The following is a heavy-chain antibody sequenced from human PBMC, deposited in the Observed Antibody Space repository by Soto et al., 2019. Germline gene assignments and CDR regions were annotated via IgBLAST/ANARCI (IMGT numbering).Heavy chain of an antibody. J-gene: IGHJ4*02. V-gene: IGHV4-59*01. CDR1: GGSISSYY. Sequence: SETLSLTCTVPGGSISSYYWSWIRQPPGKGLEWIGCIYYSGSTNYNPSLKSRVTISVDTSKNQFSLKLSSVTAADTAVYYCAKSDSRYWGQGTLVTVSS. CDR3: AKSDSRY. CDR2: IYYSGST. D-gene: IGHD3-22*01.